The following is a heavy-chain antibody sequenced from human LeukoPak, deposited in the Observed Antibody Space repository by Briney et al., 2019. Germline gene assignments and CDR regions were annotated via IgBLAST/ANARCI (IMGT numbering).Heavy chain of an antibody. CDR2: IYYSGST. J-gene: IGHJ4*02. Sequence: SETLSLTCTVSGGSINDYYWSWIRQPPGKGLEWIGYIYYSGSTNYNPSLKSRVTISVDTSKNQFSLKLSSVTAADTAVYYCARASSGWYFIRDYWGQGTLVTVSS. D-gene: IGHD6-19*01. CDR3: ARASSGWYFIRDY. CDR1: GGSINDYY. V-gene: IGHV4-59*01.